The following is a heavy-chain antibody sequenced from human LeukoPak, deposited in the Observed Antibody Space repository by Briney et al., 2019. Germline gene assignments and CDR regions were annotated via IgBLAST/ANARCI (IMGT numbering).Heavy chain of an antibody. CDR2: ISGSDSST. Sequence: GSLRLSCAASGFTFISYAMNWVRQAPGKGLEWVSTISGSDSSTYYTDSVKGRFTISRDNSKNTLYLQMNSLRAEDTAVYYCAKGASPYYYGSGSYYNWYFDLWGRGTLVTVSS. V-gene: IGHV3-23*01. CDR3: AKGASPYYYGSGSYYNWYFDL. D-gene: IGHD3-10*01. J-gene: IGHJ2*01. CDR1: GFTFISYA.